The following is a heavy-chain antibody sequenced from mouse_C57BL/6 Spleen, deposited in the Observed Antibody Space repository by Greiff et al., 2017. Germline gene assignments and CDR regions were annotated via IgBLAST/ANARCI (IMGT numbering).Heavy chain of an antibody. J-gene: IGHJ2*01. V-gene: IGHV5-17*01. D-gene: IGHD4-1*01. Sequence: EVQRVESGGGLVKPGGSLKLSCAASGFTFSDYGMHWVRQAPEKGLEWVAYISSGSSTINYADKVKGRFTISRANAKNTLFLHMTSLRSEDTAMYYCARSVTGTSRYFDYWGQGTTLTVSS. CDR3: ARSVTGTSRYFDY. CDR2: ISSGSSTI. CDR1: GFTFSDYG.